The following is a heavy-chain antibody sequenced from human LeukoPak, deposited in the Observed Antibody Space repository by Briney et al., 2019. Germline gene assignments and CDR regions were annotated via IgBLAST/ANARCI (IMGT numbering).Heavy chain of an antibody. CDR3: AKDLPGFFDY. CDR1: GFTFNSYA. J-gene: IGHJ4*02. V-gene: IGHV3-23*01. Sequence: SGGSLRLSCAASGFTFNSYAMSWDRQAPGKGLEWVSTISGSGVSTYYADSVKGRFTISRDNSRNTLYLQMNSLRAEDTAVYSCAKDLPGFFDYWGQGTLVTVFS. CDR2: ISGSGVST.